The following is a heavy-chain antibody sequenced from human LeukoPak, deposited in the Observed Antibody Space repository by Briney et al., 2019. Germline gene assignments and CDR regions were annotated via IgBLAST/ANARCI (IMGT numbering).Heavy chain of an antibody. CDR2: INHSGST. D-gene: IGHD2-2*01. CDR3: AREDYCSSTSCYAQDYYYMDV. CDR1: GFTFSNYG. J-gene: IGHJ6*03. V-gene: IGHV4-34*01. Sequence: GSLRLSCAASGFTFSNYGVTWVRQAPGKGLEWIGEINHSGSTNYNPSLKSRVTISVDTSKNQFSLKLSSVTAADTAVYYCAREDYCSSTSCYAQDYYYMDVWGKGTTVTVSS.